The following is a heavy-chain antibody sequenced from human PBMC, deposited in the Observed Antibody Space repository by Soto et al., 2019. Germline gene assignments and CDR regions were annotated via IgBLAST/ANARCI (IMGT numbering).Heavy chain of an antibody. CDR2: MNAKSGDT. J-gene: IGHJ6*02. Sequence: AAVKVSCKASGYTFSDFDINWLRQAAGQGPEWMGWMNAKSGDTFSAQRLQGKFNMTWDTSLSTAYMEVGSLTSDDAAIYYCARGNPFNYDGFDVCGQRPTVPASS. D-gene: IGHD3-3*01. V-gene: IGHV1-8*01. CDR3: ARGNPFNYDGFDV. CDR1: GYTFSDFD.